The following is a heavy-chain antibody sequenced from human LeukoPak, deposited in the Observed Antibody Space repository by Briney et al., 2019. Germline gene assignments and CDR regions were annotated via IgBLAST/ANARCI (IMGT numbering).Heavy chain of an antibody. J-gene: IGHJ3*02. V-gene: IGHV4-38-2*02. CDR3: ARVGQIVPRYCSSTSCYGGDAFDI. D-gene: IGHD2-2*01. Sequence: KASETLSLTCTVSGYSISSGYYWGWIRQPPGKGLEWIGSIYHSGSTYYNPSLKSRVTISVDTSKNQFSLKLSSVTAADTAVYYCARVGQIVPRYCSSTSCYGGDAFDIWGQGTMVTVSS. CDR1: GYSISSGYY. CDR2: IYHSGST.